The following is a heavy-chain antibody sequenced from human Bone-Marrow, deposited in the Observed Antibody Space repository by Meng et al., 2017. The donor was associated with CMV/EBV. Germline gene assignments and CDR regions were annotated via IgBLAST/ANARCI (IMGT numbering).Heavy chain of an antibody. CDR2: ISSSSYI. V-gene: IGHV3-21*01. CDR3: ARDSSTWRNYYYYGMDV. J-gene: IGHJ6*02. CDR1: GFTFSSYS. Sequence: GESLKISCAASGFTFSSYSMNWVRQAPGKGLEWVSSISSSSYIYYADSVKGRFTISRDNAMNSLYLQMNSLRAEDTATYYCARDSSTWRNYYYYGMDVWGQGTTVTVSS. D-gene: IGHD2-15*01.